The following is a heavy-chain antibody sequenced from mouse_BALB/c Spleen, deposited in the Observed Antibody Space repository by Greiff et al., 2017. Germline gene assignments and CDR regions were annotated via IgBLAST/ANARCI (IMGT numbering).Heavy chain of an antibody. Sequence: QVQLKESGPGLVAPSQSLSITCTVSGFSLSRYSVHWVRQPPGKGLEWLGMIWGGGSTDYNSAPKSRLSISKDNSKSQVFLKMNSLQTDDTAMYYCARTGVTTDAMDYWGQGTSVTVSS. V-gene: IGHV2-6-4*01. CDR1: GFSLSRYS. CDR3: ARTGVTTDAMDY. J-gene: IGHJ4*01. CDR2: IWGGGST. D-gene: IGHD2-2*01.